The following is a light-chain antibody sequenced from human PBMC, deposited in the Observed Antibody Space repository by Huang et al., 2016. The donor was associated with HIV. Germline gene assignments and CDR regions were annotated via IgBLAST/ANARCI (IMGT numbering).Light chain of an antibody. Sequence: EIVLTQSPATLSLSPGERATLSCRASQSVSSYLAWYQQKPGQAPRLLIYDASNRATGIPARFSGSGSGTDFTLTIRSLEPEDFAVYYCQQRSNWAPITFGGGTKVEIK. CDR2: DAS. V-gene: IGKV3-11*01. CDR1: QSVSSY. CDR3: QQRSNWAPIT. J-gene: IGKJ4*01.